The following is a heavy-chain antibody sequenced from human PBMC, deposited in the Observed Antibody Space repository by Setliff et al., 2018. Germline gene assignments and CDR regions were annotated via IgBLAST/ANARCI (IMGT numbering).Heavy chain of an antibody. V-gene: IGHV7-4-1*02. J-gene: IGHJ6*02. CDR3: ARVGGYSSGFGPDYYYYGMDV. Sequence: ASVKVSCKASGYTFTSYAMNWVRQAPGQGLEWMGWINTNTGSPTYAQGFTGRFVFSLDTSVSTAYLQISSLKAEDTAVYYCARVGGYSSGFGPDYYYYGMDVWGQGTTVTVSS. CDR2: INTNTGSP. CDR1: GYTFTSYA. D-gene: IGHD6-19*01.